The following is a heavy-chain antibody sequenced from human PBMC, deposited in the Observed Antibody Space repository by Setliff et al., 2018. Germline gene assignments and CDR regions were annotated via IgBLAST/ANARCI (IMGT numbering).Heavy chain of an antibody. J-gene: IGHJ4*02. CDR2: TIPIFGST. Sequence: SVKVSCKASGGTFSSYGISWVRQAPGQGLEWMGGTIPIFGSTNYAQKFQDRVTIITDESTSTAYMELRSLRTEDTAVYYCARSAVAVPGQFYFDNWGQGTQVTVSS. V-gene: IGHV1-69*05. CDR1: GGTFSSYG. D-gene: IGHD6-19*01. CDR3: ARSAVAVPGQFYFDN.